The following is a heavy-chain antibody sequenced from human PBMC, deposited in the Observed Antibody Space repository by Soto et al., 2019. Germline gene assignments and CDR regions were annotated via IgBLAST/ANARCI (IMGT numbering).Heavy chain of an antibody. CDR3: ARQGSRAFDI. Sequence: PSETLSLTCTVSGGSISSGGYYWGWIRQPPGRGLEWMANIYYSGSAYYNPSLKSRVSTSVDTSKNQFSLKLRSVTAADTAVYYCARQGSRAFDIWGQGTMVTVSS. V-gene: IGHV4-39*01. CDR1: GGSISSGGYY. CDR2: IYYSGSA. J-gene: IGHJ3*02. D-gene: IGHD2-15*01.